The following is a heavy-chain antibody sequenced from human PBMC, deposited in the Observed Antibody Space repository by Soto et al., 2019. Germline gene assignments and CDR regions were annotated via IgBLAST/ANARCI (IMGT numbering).Heavy chain of an antibody. CDR2: IIPIFGTA. V-gene: IGHV1-69*13. CDR3: AAPYYYGSGSYYNEGDP. J-gene: IGHJ5*02. Sequence: SVKVSFKASGGTFSSYAISWVRQAPGQVLEWMGGIIPIFGTANYAQKFQGRVTITADESTSTAYMELSSLRSEDTAVYYCAAPYYYGSGSYYNEGDPWGQGTLVTVSS. CDR1: GGTFSSYA. D-gene: IGHD3-10*01.